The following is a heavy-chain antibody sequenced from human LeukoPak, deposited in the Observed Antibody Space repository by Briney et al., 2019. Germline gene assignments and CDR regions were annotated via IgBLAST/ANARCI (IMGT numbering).Heavy chain of an antibody. CDR1: GYTLTELS. Sequence: ASVKVSCKVSGYTLTELSMHWVRQAPGKGLEWMGGFDPEDGETIYAQKFQGRVTMTEDTSTDTAYMELSSLRSDDTAMYYCARDEGYSYDYGGFDYWGQGTLVTVSS. D-gene: IGHD5-18*01. V-gene: IGHV1-24*01. CDR2: FDPEDGET. CDR3: ARDEGYSYDYGGFDY. J-gene: IGHJ4*02.